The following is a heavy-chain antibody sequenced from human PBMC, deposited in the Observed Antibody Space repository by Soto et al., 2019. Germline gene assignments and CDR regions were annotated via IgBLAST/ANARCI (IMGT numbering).Heavy chain of an antibody. J-gene: IGHJ4*02. Sequence: QVQLQESGPGRVKPWETLSLTCTVSGGSISSYYWSWIRQPPGKGLEWIGYIYYSGSTNYNPSLKSRVTISVDTSKNQFSLKLSSVTAADTAVYYCARRYGDYFDYWGQGTLVTVSS. CDR1: GGSISSYY. CDR3: ARRYGDYFDY. D-gene: IGHD4-17*01. CDR2: IYYSGST. V-gene: IGHV4-59*08.